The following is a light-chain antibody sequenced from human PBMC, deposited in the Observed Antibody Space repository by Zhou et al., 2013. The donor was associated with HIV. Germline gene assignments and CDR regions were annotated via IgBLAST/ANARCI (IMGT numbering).Light chain of an antibody. J-gene: IGKJ1*01. Sequence: IVMTQSPATLSVFLGERVTLSCRASQSVSSILAWYQQKPGQAPRLLIYGASSRATGIPDRFSGSGSGTDFTLTISRLEPEDFAVYYCQQYDNSPWTFGQGTKVEIK. CDR3: QQYDNSPWT. CDR2: GAS. V-gene: IGKV3-20*01. CDR1: QSVSSI.